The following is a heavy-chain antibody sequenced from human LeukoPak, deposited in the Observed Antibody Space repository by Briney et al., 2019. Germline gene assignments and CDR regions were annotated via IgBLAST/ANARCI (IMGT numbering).Heavy chain of an antibody. Sequence: ASVKVSCKASGGTFSSYAISWVRQAPGQGLEWMGRIISIFGTANYAQKFQGRVTTTTDESTNTAYMELSSLRSKDTAVYYCARGNWDSSGWYYDYWGQGTLVTVSS. CDR3: ARGNWDSSGWYYDY. V-gene: IGHV1-69*05. J-gene: IGHJ4*02. CDR1: GGTFSSYA. D-gene: IGHD6-19*01. CDR2: IISIFGTA.